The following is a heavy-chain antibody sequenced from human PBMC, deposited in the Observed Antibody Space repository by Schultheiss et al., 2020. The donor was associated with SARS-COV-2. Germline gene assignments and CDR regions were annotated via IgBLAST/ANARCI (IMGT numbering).Heavy chain of an antibody. CDR2: IYHSGST. V-gene: IGHV4-34*01. CDR3: ARARGTTVTGIPPVGGWFDP. CDR1: GGSFSGYY. Sequence: SETLSLTCAVYGGSFSGYYWSWIRQPPGKGLEWIGSIYHSGSTYYNPSLKSRVTISVDTSKNQFSLKLSSVTAADTAVYYCARARGTTVTGIPPVGGWFDPWGQVTLVTVSS. D-gene: IGHD4-17*01. J-gene: IGHJ5*02.